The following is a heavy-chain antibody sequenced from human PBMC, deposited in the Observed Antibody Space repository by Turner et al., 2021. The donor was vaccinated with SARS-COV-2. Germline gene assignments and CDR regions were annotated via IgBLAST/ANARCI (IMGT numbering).Heavy chain of an antibody. CDR3: AKAALDGDYRDN. Sequence: QVQLVESGGGVVQPGRSLRLSCAASGFTFSKFGMHWVRQAPGQGLDYVAVISFDGSQKFYADSVKGRFSISRDNSKNTLYLQMNSLTPDDTAVYYCAKAALDGDYRDNWGQGTLVTVSS. CDR1: GFTFSKFG. J-gene: IGHJ4*02. V-gene: IGHV3-30*18. CDR2: ISFDGSQK. D-gene: IGHD4-17*01.